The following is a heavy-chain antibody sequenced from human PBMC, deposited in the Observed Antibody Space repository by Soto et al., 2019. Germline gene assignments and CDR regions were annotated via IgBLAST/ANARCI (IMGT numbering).Heavy chain of an antibody. V-gene: IGHV3-23*01. D-gene: IGHD3-10*01. CDR2: ISGSGGST. CDR3: AKRASGSYFDY. J-gene: IGHJ4*02. CDR1: GFTLRSYT. Sequence: EVLLLEPGGGLVHRGGSQRLSCAASGFTLRSYTMSWVRQAPGKGVEWVSVISGSGGSTYYADSVKGRFTISRDNSKNTLYLQMNSLRAEDTAVYYCAKRASGSYFDYWGQGTLVTVSS.